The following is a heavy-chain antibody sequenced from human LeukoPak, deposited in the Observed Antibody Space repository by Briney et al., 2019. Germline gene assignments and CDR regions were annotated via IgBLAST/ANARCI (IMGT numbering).Heavy chain of an antibody. D-gene: IGHD6-19*01. V-gene: IGHV3-23*01. CDR2: ISGSGGST. Sequence: RTGGSLRLSCAASGFTFSSYAMSSVRQAPGKGLEWVSAISGSGGSTYYADSVKGRFTISRDNSKNTLYLQMNSLRAEDTAVYYCAKDSEAWQWLVLNYWGQGTLVTVSS. CDR1: GFTFSSYA. CDR3: AKDSEAWQWLVLNY. J-gene: IGHJ4*02.